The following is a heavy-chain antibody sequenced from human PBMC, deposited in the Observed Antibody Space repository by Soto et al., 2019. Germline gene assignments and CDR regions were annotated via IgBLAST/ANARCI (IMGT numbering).Heavy chain of an antibody. D-gene: IGHD6-13*01. CDR3: AGGGSSSWYAFRYYYYGMDV. V-gene: IGHV1-8*01. Sequence: QVQLVQSGAEVKKPGASVKVSCKASGYTFTSYDINWVRQATGQGLEWMGWMNPNSGNTGYAQKFQGRVTMTRNTSISTAYMELSSLRSEDPAVYYCAGGGSSSWYAFRYYYYGMDVWGQGTTVTVSS. J-gene: IGHJ6*02. CDR1: GYTFTSYD. CDR2: MNPNSGNT.